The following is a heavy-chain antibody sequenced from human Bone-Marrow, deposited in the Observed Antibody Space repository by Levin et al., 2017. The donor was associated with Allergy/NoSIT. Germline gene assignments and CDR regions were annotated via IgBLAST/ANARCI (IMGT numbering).Heavy chain of an antibody. D-gene: IGHD3-3*01. V-gene: IGHV3-30*18. CDR2: ISLDGSDE. CDR1: GFNFRIYG. CDR3: AKSSGDFWSGHFYYYMDV. J-gene: IGHJ6*03. Sequence: GGSLRLSCAASGFNFRIYGMHWVRQAPGKGLEWVSVISLDGSDESYADSVKGRFTISRDNSKNTLYLQMNSLTAADTAVYYCAKSSGDFWSGHFYYYMDVWGKGTTVTVSS.